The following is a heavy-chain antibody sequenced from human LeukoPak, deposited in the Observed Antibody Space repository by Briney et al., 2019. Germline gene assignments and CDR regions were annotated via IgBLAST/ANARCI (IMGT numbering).Heavy chain of an antibody. J-gene: IGHJ5*02. CDR2: IASKAGGGTP. CDR1: GFTFSHAW. D-gene: IGHD3-22*01. CDR3: TADILDSHGHSRDL. Sequence: PGGSLRLSCAASGFTFSHAWMNWVRQAPGKGLEWVGRIASKAGGGTPDYAAPVKGRFIISRDDSENTVYVQMHSLRTEDTAVYYCTADILDSHGHSRDLWGQGTLVTVSS. V-gene: IGHV3-15*04.